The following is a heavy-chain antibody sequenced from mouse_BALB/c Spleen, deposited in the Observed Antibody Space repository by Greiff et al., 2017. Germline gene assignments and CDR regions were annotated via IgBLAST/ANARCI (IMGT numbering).Heavy chain of an antibody. Sequence: VQLQQSGPGLVKPSQSLSLTCTVTGYSITSDYAWNWIRQFPGNKLEWMGYISYSGSTSYNPSLKSRISITRDTSKNQFFLQLNSVTTEDTATYYCARLGGTMITPFAYWGQGTLVTVSA. CDR2: ISYSGST. V-gene: IGHV3-2*02. CDR3: ARLGGTMITPFAY. D-gene: IGHD2-4*01. CDR1: GYSITSDYA. J-gene: IGHJ3*01.